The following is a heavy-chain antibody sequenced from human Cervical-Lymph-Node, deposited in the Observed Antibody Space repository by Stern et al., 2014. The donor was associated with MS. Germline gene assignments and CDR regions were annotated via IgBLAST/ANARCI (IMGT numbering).Heavy chain of an antibody. D-gene: IGHD2-8*01. CDR1: GFAFASYD. CDR2: ISNDGSNK. J-gene: IGHJ4*02. CDR3: ALPGHFYTNAPDY. Sequence: VQLVESGGGVVQPGGSLRLSCATSGFAFASYDLHWVRQAPGKGLEWVAFISNDGSNKYYADSLKDRFIVSRDYSKKTLNLQINSLRREDTAVYYCALPGHFYTNAPDYWGQGILVTVSS. V-gene: IGHV3-30*03.